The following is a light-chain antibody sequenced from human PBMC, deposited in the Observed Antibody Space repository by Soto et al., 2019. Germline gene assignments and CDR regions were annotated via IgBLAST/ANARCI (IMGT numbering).Light chain of an antibody. CDR1: QSVTRSY. V-gene: IGKV3D-20*01. CDR3: QQSGSSPIT. Sequence: VLAPSPATLSLSPGDSTTLSCGASQSVTRSYLAWYQQKPGLAPRLIIYDASTRATGIPDRFSGSGSGTDFTLTISRLEPEDFAVYYCQQSGSSPITFGQGTRLEIK. J-gene: IGKJ5*01. CDR2: DAS.